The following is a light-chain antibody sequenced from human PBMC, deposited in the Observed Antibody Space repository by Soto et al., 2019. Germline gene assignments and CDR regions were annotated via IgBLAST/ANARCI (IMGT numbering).Light chain of an antibody. CDR2: EAS. CDR1: QSVGNN. Sequence: EIVLTQSPATLSLSPGERATLSCRASQSVGNNLAWYQQKPGQAPGLLIYEASTRATGIPARFSGSGSGTDFTLTISSLEPEDFATYYCLQDHSYPLTFGGGTKVEI. V-gene: IGKV3-11*01. J-gene: IGKJ4*01. CDR3: LQDHSYPLT.